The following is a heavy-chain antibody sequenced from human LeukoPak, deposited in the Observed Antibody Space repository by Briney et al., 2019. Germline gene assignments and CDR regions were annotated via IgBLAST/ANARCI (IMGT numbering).Heavy chain of an antibody. CDR1: GFTFDDYA. D-gene: IGHD3-10*01. V-gene: IGHV3-9*01. CDR2: ISWNSGYI. CDR3: AKGSYGSGSYVDY. J-gene: IGHJ4*02. Sequence: QPGGSLRLSCAASGFTFDDYAMHWVRQAPGKGLEWDSGISWNSGYIGYEDSVKGRFTISRDNAKNSLYLQMNSLRAEDTALYYCAKGSYGSGSYVDYWGQGTLITVSS.